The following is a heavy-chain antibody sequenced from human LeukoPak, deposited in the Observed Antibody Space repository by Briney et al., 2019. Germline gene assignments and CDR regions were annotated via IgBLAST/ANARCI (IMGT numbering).Heavy chain of an antibody. D-gene: IGHD2-2*01. V-gene: IGHV1-69*06. CDR2: IIPIFGTA. CDR1: GGTFSSYA. Sequence: SVKVSCKASGGTFSSYAISRVRQAPGQGLEWMGGIIPIFGTANYAQKFQGRVTITADKSTSTAYMELSSLRSEDTAVYYCARGYCSSTSCYAFDIWGQGTMVTVSS. J-gene: IGHJ3*02. CDR3: ARGYCSSTSCYAFDI.